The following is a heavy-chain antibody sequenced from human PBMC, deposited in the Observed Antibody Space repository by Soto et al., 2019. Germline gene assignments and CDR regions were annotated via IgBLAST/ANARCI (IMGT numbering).Heavy chain of an antibody. CDR1: GFTFSSYG. D-gene: IGHD5-18*01. V-gene: IGHV3-33*01. Sequence: GGSLRLSCAASGFTFSSYGMHWVRQAPGRGLEWVAVIWYDGSNKYYADSVKGRFTISRDNSKNTLYLQMSSLRAEDTAVYYCARDHHTAMVQDVWGQGTTVTVSS. CDR3: ARDHHTAMVQDV. CDR2: IWYDGSNK. J-gene: IGHJ6*02.